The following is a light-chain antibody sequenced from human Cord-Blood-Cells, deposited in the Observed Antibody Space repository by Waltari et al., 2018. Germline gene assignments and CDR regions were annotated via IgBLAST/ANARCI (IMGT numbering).Light chain of an antibody. CDR2: GQN. Sequence: SSELTQDPAVSVALGQTVRITCQGDSLRSYYASWYPQKPGQAPVLVISGQNNRPAGIPDRVPGSRSGNTASLTISGAQAEDEADYYCNSRDSSGNHVVFGGGTKLTVL. V-gene: IGLV3-19*01. J-gene: IGLJ2*01. CDR1: SLRSYY. CDR3: NSRDSSGNHVV.